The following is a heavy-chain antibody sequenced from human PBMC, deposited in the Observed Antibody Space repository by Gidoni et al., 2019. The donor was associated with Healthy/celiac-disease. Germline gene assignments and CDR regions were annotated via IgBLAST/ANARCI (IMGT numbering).Heavy chain of an antibody. D-gene: IGHD1-7*01. CDR1: GFTFSSYS. J-gene: IGHJ4*02. CDR3: ARDRSLTGTLDY. Sequence: EVQLVESGGDLVKPGGSLRLSCAASGFTFSSYSMNWVRQAPGKGLEWVSSISSSSSYIYYADSVKGRFTISRDNAKNSLYLQMNSLRAEDTAVYYCARDRSLTGTLDYWGQGTLVTVSS. V-gene: IGHV3-21*01. CDR2: ISSSSSYI.